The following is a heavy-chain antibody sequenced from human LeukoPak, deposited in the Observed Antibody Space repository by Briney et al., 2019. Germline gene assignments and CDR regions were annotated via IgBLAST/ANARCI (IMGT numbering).Heavy chain of an antibody. CDR2: ISPNSGNT. CDR1: GYSFTNFG. Sequence: GASVKVSCKASGYSFTNFGINWVRQAPGQGLEWMGWISPNSGNTNYAQNLQGRVTMTTDTSTGTAYMELRSLTSDDTAFYYCARDYTYWGQGTLVTVSS. D-gene: IGHD3-16*01. CDR3: ARDYTY. J-gene: IGHJ4*02. V-gene: IGHV1-18*01.